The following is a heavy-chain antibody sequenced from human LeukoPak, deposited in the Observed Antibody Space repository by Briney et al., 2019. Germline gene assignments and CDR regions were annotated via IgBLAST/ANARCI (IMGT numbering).Heavy chain of an antibody. CDR1: GFTFSSYA. D-gene: IGHD3-10*01. CDR2: ISGSGGST. V-gene: IGHV3-23*01. Sequence: PGGSLRLSCAASGFTFSSYAMSWVRQAPGKGLEWVSAISGSGGSTYYADSVKGRFTISRDNSKNTLYLQMNSLRAEDTAVYYYAKDKVGSGSYRPRTANWFDPWGQGTLVTVSS. CDR3: AKDKVGSGSYRPRTANWFDP. J-gene: IGHJ5*02.